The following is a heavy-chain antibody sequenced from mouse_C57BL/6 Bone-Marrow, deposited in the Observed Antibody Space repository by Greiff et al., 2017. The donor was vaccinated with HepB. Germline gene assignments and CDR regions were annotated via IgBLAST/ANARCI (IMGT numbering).Heavy chain of an antibody. D-gene: IGHD2-3*01. CDR1: GYSITSGYY. CDR3: ARDDGYYVGFAY. CDR2: ISYDGSN. V-gene: IGHV3-6*01. Sequence: EVQLVESGPGLVKPSQSLSLTCSVTGYSITSGYYWNWIRQFPGNKLEWMGYISYDGSNNYNPSLKNRISITRDTSKNQFFLKLNSVTTEDTATYYCARDDGYYVGFAYWGQGTLVTVSA. J-gene: IGHJ3*01.